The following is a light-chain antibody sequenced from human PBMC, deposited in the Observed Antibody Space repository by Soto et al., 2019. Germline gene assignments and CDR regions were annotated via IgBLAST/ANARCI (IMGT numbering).Light chain of an antibody. CDR2: DAS. J-gene: IGKJ2*01. V-gene: IGKV3-15*01. CDR1: QSVSSY. CDR3: LQYSTWPPLYT. Sequence: EIVMTQSPATLSVSLGERVTLSCRASQSVSSYLAWYQQKHGQAPRLLISDASTRATDIPDRFSGSGSGTDFTLTISSLQSTDLAFYYCLQYSTWPPLYTFGQGTKLEIK.